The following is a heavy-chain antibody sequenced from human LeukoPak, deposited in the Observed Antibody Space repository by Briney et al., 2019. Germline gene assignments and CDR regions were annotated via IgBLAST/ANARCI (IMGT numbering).Heavy chain of an antibody. D-gene: IGHD3-22*01. CDR1: GFTFSSYA. J-gene: IGHJ4*02. CDR3: AKDLTYYYDSSGPDY. V-gene: IGHV3-23*01. Sequence: GGSLRLSCAASGFTFSSYAMSWVRQAPGKGLEWVSAISGSGGSTHYADSVKGRFTISRDNSKNTLYLQMNSLRAEDTAVYYCAKDLTYYYDSSGPDYWGQGTLVTVSS. CDR2: ISGSGGST.